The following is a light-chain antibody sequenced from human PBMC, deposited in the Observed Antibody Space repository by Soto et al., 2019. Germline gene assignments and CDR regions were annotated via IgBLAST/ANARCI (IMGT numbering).Light chain of an antibody. J-gene: IGKJ1*01. CDR3: QQYSSHST. Sequence: IHMTHSPSTLSASVLYRVTITFRASQSTSSYLAWYQQKPGKAPKLLIYQASSLENGVPSRFSGSGSGTEFSLTISSLQPDDFATYYCQQYSSHSTFGQGTKVDIK. CDR2: QAS. V-gene: IGKV1-5*03. CDR1: QSTSSY.